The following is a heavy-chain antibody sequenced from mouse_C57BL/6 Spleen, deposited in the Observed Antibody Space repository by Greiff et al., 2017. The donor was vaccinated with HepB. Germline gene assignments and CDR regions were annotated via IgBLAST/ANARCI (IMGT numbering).Heavy chain of an antibody. CDR3: ARGYYGNHFDY. D-gene: IGHD2-1*01. J-gene: IGHJ2*01. V-gene: IGHV1-52*01. CDR2: IDPSDSET. Sequence: VQLKQPGAELVRPGSSVKLSCKASGYTFTSYWMHWVKQRTIQGLEWIGNIDPSDSETHYNQKFKDKATLTVDKSSSTAHMQLSILTSEDSAVYYCARGYYGNHFDYWGQGTTLTVAS. CDR1: GYTFTSYW.